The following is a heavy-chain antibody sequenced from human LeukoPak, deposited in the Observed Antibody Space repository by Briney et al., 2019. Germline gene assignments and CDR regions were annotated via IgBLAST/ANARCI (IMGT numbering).Heavy chain of an antibody. J-gene: IGHJ3*02. V-gene: IGHV1-2*04. Sequence: ASVKVSCKASGYTFTGYSMHWVRQAPGQGLEWMGWINPNSGGTNYAQKFQGWVTMTRDTSISTAYMELSRLRSDDTAVYYCARGAGGYCSSTSCPRAFDIWGQGTMVTVSS. CDR2: INPNSGGT. D-gene: IGHD2-2*01. CDR3: ARGAGGYCSSTSCPRAFDI. CDR1: GYTFTGYS.